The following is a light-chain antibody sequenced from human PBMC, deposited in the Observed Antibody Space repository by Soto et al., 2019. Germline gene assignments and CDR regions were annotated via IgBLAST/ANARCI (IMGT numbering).Light chain of an antibody. J-gene: IGLJ3*02. Sequence: QSALTQPASVSGSPGQSITISCTGTSSDVGGYNYVSWYQQHPGKAPKLMIYEVSNRPSGVSNRFSGSKSGNTASLTISGLQAEDEADYYCSSYTSSSTRVFGGRTKLT. V-gene: IGLV2-14*01. CDR1: SSDVGGYNY. CDR2: EVS. CDR3: SSYTSSSTRV.